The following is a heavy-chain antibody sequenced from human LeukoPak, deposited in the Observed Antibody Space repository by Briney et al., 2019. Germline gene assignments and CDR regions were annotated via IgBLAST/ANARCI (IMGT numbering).Heavy chain of an antibody. D-gene: IGHD5-24*01. CDR3: ARGGGYPHDYGMDV. J-gene: IGHJ6*02. Sequence: GGSLRLSCAASGFTFSSYWMSWVCQAPGKGLEWVANIKQDGSEKYCVDSVNGRFTISRDNAKNSLYLQMNSLRAEDTAVYYCARGGGYPHDYGMDVWGQGATVTVSS. CDR1: GFTFSSYW. V-gene: IGHV3-7*04. CDR2: IKQDGSEK.